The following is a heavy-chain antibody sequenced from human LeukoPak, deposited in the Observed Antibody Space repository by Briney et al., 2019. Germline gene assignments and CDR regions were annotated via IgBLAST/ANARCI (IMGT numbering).Heavy chain of an antibody. CDR3: ARGRVSSSTWYSTYYYFFYMDF. D-gene: IGHD4-11*01. J-gene: IGHJ6*03. CDR1: GYSIRSGYY. V-gene: IGHV4-38-2*02. Sequence: PSETLSLTCTVSGYSIRSGYYWGWIRQPPGKGLEWIGSIYHSGSTYYNPSLKSRVTISVDTSKNQFSLKLRSVTAADTAVYYCARGRVSSSTWYSTYYYFFYMDFWGKGTTVTVSS. CDR2: IYHSGST.